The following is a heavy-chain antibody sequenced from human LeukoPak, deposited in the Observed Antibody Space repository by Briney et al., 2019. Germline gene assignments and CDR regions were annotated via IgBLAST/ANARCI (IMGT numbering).Heavy chain of an antibody. CDR2: NYYSGST. CDR3: ARMGYYDYVWGSYPTLVDY. Sequence: PSETLSLTCTVSGGSLSSYYWSWIRQPPGKGLEWIGYNYYSGSTNYNPSLKSRVTISVDTSKNQFSLKLSSVTAADTAVYYCARMGYYDYVWGSYPTLVDYWGQGTLVTVSS. J-gene: IGHJ4*02. D-gene: IGHD3-16*02. CDR1: GGSLSSYY. V-gene: IGHV4-59*01.